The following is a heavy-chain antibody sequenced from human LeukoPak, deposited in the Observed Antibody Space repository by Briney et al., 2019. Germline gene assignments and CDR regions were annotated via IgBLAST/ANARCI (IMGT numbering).Heavy chain of an antibody. D-gene: IGHD4-23*01. CDR2: ITSSSDSI. J-gene: IGHJ4*02. Sequence: GGSLRLSCATSGFTFSAYSMIWVRQTPGKGLECLSYITSSSDSIHYADSVRGRFTVSRDNAKNSLYLQMNSLRAEDTAVYYCARDRGKGGYFDYWGQGTLVTVSS. CDR3: ARDRGKGGYFDY. CDR1: GFTFSAYS. V-gene: IGHV3-48*01.